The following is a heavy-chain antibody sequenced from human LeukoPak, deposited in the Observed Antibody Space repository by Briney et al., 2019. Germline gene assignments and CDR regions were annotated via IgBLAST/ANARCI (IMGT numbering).Heavy chain of an antibody. CDR3: TRENIVAGYYYAMDV. CDR1: GFTFGDYA. J-gene: IGHJ6*02. CDR2: IRSKTYGGAP. Sequence: GVSLRLSCSVSGFTFGDYAMSWFRQAPGKGLEWVCFIRSKTYGGAPEYAASVKGRFIISRDDSKSIAYLQMNSLKTEDTAVYYCTRENIVAGYYYAMDVWGQGTTVTVSS. D-gene: IGHD6-25*01. V-gene: IGHV3-49*03.